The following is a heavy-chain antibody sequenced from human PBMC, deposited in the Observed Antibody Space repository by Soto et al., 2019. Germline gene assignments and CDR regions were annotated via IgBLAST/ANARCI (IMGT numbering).Heavy chain of an antibody. D-gene: IGHD1-1*01. Sequence: QVQLVESGGGVVQPGRSLRLSCAASGFMFSNHGMHWVRQAPGKGLEWVAVIWSDGNNRYYADSVKGRFTISRDNSKNPFYLQMTSLRAEHTSVYYCARGDNWHDDASDYWGQGTLVTVSS. V-gene: IGHV3-33*01. J-gene: IGHJ4*02. CDR2: IWSDGNNR. CDR3: ARGDNWHDDASDY. CDR1: GFMFSNHG.